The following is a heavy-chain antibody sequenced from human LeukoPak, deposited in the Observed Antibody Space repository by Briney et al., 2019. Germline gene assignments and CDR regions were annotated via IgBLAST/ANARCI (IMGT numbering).Heavy chain of an antibody. J-gene: IGHJ6*03. CDR2: ISGSSGTI. Sequence: GGSLRLSCAASGFTFSIYSMNWVRQAPGKGLEWVPYISGSSGTIYYADSVKGRFTISRDNAKNSLYLQMNSLRAEDTAVYYCSRRRVGALGVYMDVWGKGTTVTVSS. D-gene: IGHD1-26*01. V-gene: IGHV3-48*01. CDR1: GFTFSIYS. CDR3: SRRRVGALGVYMDV.